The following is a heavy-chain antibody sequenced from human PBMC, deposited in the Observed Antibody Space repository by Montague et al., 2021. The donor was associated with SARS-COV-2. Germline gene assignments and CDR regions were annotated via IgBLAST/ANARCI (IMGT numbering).Heavy chain of an antibody. D-gene: IGHD2-8*01. Sequence: SETLSLTCTVSGGSISSPDYYWGWIRQSPGKGLEWKGSISYAGRTYYNPSLRSRVSFSMDTSKNHFSLSLNFVTAADTAVYFCARQLPSYFSTNKCYPYYFDVWGQGALVTVSS. CDR2: ISYAGRT. V-gene: IGHV4-39*01. J-gene: IGHJ4*02. CDR1: GGSISSPDYY. CDR3: ARQLPSYFSTNKCYPYYFDV.